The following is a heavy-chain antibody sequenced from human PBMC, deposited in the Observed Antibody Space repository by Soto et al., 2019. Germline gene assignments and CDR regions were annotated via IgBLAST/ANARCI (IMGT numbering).Heavy chain of an antibody. CDR3: AGGGDNWNDRGMDV. J-gene: IGHJ6*02. D-gene: IGHD1-20*01. Sequence: ASVKVSCKASGYTFTSYDINWVRQATGQGLEWMGWMNPNSGNTGYAQKFQGRVTMTRNTSISTAYMELSSLRSEDTAVYYCAGGGDNWNDRGMDVWGQGTTVTVSS. V-gene: IGHV1-8*01. CDR1: GYTFTSYD. CDR2: MNPNSGNT.